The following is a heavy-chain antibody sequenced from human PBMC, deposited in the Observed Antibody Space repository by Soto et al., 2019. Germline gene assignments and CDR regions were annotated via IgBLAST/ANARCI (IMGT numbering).Heavy chain of an antibody. CDR3: ARGLMVYAMVRGWYFDL. V-gene: IGHV1-69*06. Sequence: GASVKVSCKASGGTFSSYAISWVRQAPGQGLEWMGGIIPIFGTANYAQKFQGRVTITADKSTSTAYMELSSLRSEDTAAYYCARGLMVYAMVRGWYFDLWGRGTLVTVSS. J-gene: IGHJ2*01. D-gene: IGHD2-8*01. CDR2: IIPIFGTA. CDR1: GGTFSSYA.